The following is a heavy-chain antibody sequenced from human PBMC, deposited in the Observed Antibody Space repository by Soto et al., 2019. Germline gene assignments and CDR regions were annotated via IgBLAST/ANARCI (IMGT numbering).Heavy chain of an antibody. CDR1: GYTFTSYG. D-gene: IGHD3-10*01. Sequence: GASVKVSCKASGYTFTSYGISWVRQAPGQGLEWMGWISAYNGNTNYAQKLQGRVTMTTDTSTSTAYMELRSLRSDDTAVYYCARASDNFYYYGMDVWGQGTTVTVSS. CDR2: ISAYNGNT. V-gene: IGHV1-18*01. J-gene: IGHJ6*02. CDR3: ARASDNFYYYGMDV.